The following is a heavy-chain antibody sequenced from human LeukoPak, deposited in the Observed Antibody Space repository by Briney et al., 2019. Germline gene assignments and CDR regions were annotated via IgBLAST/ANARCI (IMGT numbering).Heavy chain of an antibody. CDR2: ISAYNGNT. CDR1: GYSFTSYW. CDR3: ASQADYGSGSLDY. V-gene: IGHV1-18*04. Sequence: GESLKISCKGSGYSFTSYWIGWVRQMPGKGLEWMGWISAYNGNTNYAQKLQGRVTMTTDTSTSTAYMELRSLRSDDTAVYYCASQADYGSGSLDYWGQGTLVTVSS. D-gene: IGHD3-10*01. J-gene: IGHJ4*02.